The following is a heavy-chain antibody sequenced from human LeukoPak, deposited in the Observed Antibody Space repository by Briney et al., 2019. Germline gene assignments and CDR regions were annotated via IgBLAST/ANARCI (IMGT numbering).Heavy chain of an antibody. V-gene: IGHV3-NL1*01. D-gene: IGHD3-10*01. CDR3: AKVSGLPWFGPALMDV. CDR1: GFTFSSYG. J-gene: IGHJ6*02. CDR2: ISGDGGST. Sequence: GGSLRLSCAASGFTFSSYGMRWVRQAPGKGMEWVSVISGDGGSTYYADSVKGRFTISRDNSKNTLYMQMNSLRAEDTAVYYCAKVSGLPWFGPALMDVWGQGTTVTVSS.